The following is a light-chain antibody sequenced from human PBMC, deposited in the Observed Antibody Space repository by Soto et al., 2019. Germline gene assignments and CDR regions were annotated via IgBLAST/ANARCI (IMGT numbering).Light chain of an antibody. CDR2: GAS. V-gene: IGKV3-20*01. Sequence: ESVLTQSPGTLSLSPGERATLPCRASQSVSSNFLAWYQQKPGQAPRLLIYGASSRATGIPDRFSGSGSGTDFTLTISRLEPEDFAVYYCQQYGSSPRTFGQGTKVEIK. CDR3: QQYGSSPRT. J-gene: IGKJ1*01. CDR1: QSVSSNF.